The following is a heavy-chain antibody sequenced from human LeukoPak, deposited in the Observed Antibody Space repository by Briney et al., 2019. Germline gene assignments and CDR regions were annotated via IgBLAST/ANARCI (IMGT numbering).Heavy chain of an antibody. CDR1: GFTFSSYS. J-gene: IGHJ5*02. D-gene: IGHD6-13*01. Sequence: GGSLRLSCAASGFTFSSYSMNWVRQAPGKGLEWVASISSSSSYIYYADSVKGRFTIARDNAKNSLYLQMNSLRAEDTAVYYCARSSSPNWFDPWGQGTLVTVSS. V-gene: IGHV3-21*01. CDR3: ARSSSPNWFDP. CDR2: ISSSSSYI.